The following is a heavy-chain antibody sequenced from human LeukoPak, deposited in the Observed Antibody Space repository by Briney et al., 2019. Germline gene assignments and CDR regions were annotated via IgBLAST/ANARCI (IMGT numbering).Heavy chain of an antibody. V-gene: IGHV5-51*01. CDR2: IHPGDSHT. CDR1: GYTITKYW. CDR3: ARQPGMTAKSWYFDL. J-gene: IGHJ2*01. D-gene: IGHD2-2*01. Sequence: GESQNISCEGSGYTITKYWIGWVREMPGKGLEWMGIIHPGDSHTWYSPSFQGQVNISADKSISMAYLQWSSLKASDTAMYFCARQPGMTAKSWYFDLWGRGTLVTVSS.